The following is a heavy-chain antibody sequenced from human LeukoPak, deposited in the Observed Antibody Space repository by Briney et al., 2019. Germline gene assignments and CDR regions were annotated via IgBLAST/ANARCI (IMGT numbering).Heavy chain of an antibody. Sequence: PGGSLRLSCAASGFTFSGYWVSWVRQAPGKGLEWVADIKQDGSEKYYVDSVKGRFTISRDNAKNSLYLQMNSLRAEDTAVYYCATSGVLRFLEWLLDDAFDIWGQGTMVTVSS. CDR2: IKQDGSEK. J-gene: IGHJ3*02. V-gene: IGHV3-7*01. CDR1: GFTFSGYW. D-gene: IGHD3-3*01. CDR3: ATSGVLRFLEWLLDDAFDI.